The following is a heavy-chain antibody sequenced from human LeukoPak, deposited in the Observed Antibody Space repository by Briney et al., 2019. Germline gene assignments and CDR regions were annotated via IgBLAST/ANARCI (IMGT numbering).Heavy chain of an antibody. D-gene: IGHD5-18*01. J-gene: IGHJ4*02. V-gene: IGHV1-18*01. CDR3: AGVVYSYGYWKGTFDY. Sequence: ASVKVSCKASGYTFTSYGISWVRQAPGQGLEWMGWISAYNGNTNYAQKLQGRVTMTTDTSTSTAYIELRSLRSDDTAVYYCAGVVYSYGYWKGTFDYWGQGTLVTVSS. CDR1: GYTFTSYG. CDR2: ISAYNGNT.